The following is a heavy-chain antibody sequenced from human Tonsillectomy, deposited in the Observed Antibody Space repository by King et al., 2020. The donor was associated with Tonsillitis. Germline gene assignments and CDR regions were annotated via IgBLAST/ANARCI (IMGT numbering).Heavy chain of an antibody. J-gene: IGHJ4*02. Sequence: VQLVESGGGLVQPGGSLRLSCAASGFTFNNYWMHWVRQAPGKGLVWVSRINSDGISTSYADSVKGRFTISRDNAKNTLYLHMNSLRADDTAVYYCAVPLLTGGTFYFDYWGQGTLVTVSS. V-gene: IGHV3-74*01. D-gene: IGHD7-27*01. CDR3: AVPLLTGGTFYFDY. CDR2: INSDGIST. CDR1: GFTFNNYW.